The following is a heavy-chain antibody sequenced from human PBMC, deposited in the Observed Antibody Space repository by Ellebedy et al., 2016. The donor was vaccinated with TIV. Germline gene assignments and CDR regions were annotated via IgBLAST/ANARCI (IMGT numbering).Heavy chain of an antibody. J-gene: IGHJ4*02. V-gene: IGHV3-48*01. D-gene: IGHD2-2*01. CDR1: GITFTSYS. CDR3: AVAWATAMLPEY. CDR2: IGSTSGTT. Sequence: GESLKISCAASGITFTSYSMTWLRQAPGKGLDWISYIGSTSGTTHYADSVRGRFTISRDHDNHLLYLQMDSLRVEDTAVYYCAVAWATAMLPEYWGQGTLVTVSS.